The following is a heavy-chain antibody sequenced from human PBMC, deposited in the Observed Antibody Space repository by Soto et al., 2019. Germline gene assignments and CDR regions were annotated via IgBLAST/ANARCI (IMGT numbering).Heavy chain of an antibody. D-gene: IGHD3-22*01. Sequence: GGSLRLSCAASGFTFSSYAMSWVRQAPGKGLEWVSAISGSGGSTYYADSVKGRFTISRDNSKNTLYLQMNSLRAEDTAVYYCAKDRYDSSGYPGFWDYWGQGTLVTVSS. V-gene: IGHV3-23*01. CDR3: AKDRYDSSGYPGFWDY. J-gene: IGHJ4*02. CDR2: ISGSGGST. CDR1: GFTFSSYA.